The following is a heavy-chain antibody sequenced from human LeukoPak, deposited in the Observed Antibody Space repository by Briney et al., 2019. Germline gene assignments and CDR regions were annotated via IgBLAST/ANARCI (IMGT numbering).Heavy chain of an antibody. J-gene: IGHJ4*02. CDR2: IPYDGFNP. V-gene: IGHV3-30*18. Sequence: GGSLRLSCAASGFTFSNYGMHWVRQAPGKGLEWVAVIPYDGFNPYYADSAKGRFTISRDNSKNTLWLQMNSLRAEDTAVYYCAKVKEMYSSGSYYFDYWGQGTLVTVSS. D-gene: IGHD6-19*01. CDR3: AKVKEMYSSGSYYFDY. CDR1: GFTFSNYG.